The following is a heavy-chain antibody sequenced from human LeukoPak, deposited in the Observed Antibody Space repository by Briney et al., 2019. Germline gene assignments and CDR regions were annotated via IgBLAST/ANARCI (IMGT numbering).Heavy chain of an antibody. J-gene: IGHJ4*02. Sequence: GGSLRLSCAASGFTFSSYSMNWVRQAPGKVLEWVSSISSSSSYIYYAGSVKCRFTISRDNAKNSLYMQMNSLRAEDTAVYYCARDGGPYSSGWYRGVDYFDYWGQGTLVTVSS. CDR1: GFTFSSYS. D-gene: IGHD6-19*01. V-gene: IGHV3-21*01. CDR3: ARDGGPYSSGWYRGVDYFDY. CDR2: ISSSSSYI.